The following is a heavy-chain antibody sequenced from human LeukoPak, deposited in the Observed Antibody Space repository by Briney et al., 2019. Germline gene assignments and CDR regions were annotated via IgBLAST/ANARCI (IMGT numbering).Heavy chain of an antibody. J-gene: IGHJ4*02. V-gene: IGHV3-53*01. CDR2: IYNGGTS. D-gene: IGHD2-15*01. CDR3: ARVLRSRGGHTSYCFDY. Sequence: GGSLRLSCAASGFTVSSNYMAWVRQAPGKGLEWVSIIYNGGTSYYADSVKGRFTLSTDNFKNTLYLQMNTLRAEDTALYHCARVLRSRGGHTSYCFDYWGQGTLVTVSS. CDR1: GFTVSSNY.